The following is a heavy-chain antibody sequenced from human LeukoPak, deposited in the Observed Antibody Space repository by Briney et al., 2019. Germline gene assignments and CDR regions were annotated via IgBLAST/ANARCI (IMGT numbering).Heavy chain of an antibody. CDR1: GGTFSSYA. CDR2: FDPEDGET. V-gene: IGHV1-24*01. D-gene: IGHD3-16*02. CDR3: ATDLHFCDYVWGSYRCKDY. J-gene: IGHJ4*02. Sequence: ASVKVSCKASGGTFSSYAISWVRQAPGKGLEWMGGFDPEDGETIYAQKFQGRVTMTEDTSTDTAYMELSSLRSEDTAVYYCATDLHFCDYVWGSYRCKDYWGQGTLVTVSS.